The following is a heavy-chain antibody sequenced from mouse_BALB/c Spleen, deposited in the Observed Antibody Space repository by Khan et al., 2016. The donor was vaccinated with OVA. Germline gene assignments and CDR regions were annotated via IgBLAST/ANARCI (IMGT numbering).Heavy chain of an antibody. D-gene: IGHD3-1*01. CDR2: IRYDGNT. J-gene: IGHJ3*01. CDR1: GYSITNGYF. CDR3: ARGGSSGPAWFTY. V-gene: IGHV3-6*02. Sequence: VQLKESGPGLVKPSQSLSLTCSVTGYSITNGYFWNWIRQFPGNNLEWMGYIRYDGNTNYNPSPKNRISITRDTSKNQFFLNLNSVTPEDTATYYGARGGSSGPAWFTYWGQGTLVTVSA.